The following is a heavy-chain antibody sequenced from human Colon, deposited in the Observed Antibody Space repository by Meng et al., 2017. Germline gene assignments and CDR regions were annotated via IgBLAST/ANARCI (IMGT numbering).Heavy chain of an antibody. D-gene: IGHD3-16*01. CDR3: ARLGVLNVDY. J-gene: IGHJ4*02. CDR1: GFSISSGYY. Sequence: SEPLSLTCSVSGFSISSGYYWGWIRQSPEKGLEWIATIHHSGSTYYNPSLKSRVTISVDTSQNQFSLNLNSVTAADTALYYCARLGVLNVDYWGQGTLVTVSS. V-gene: IGHV4-38-2*02. CDR2: IHHSGST.